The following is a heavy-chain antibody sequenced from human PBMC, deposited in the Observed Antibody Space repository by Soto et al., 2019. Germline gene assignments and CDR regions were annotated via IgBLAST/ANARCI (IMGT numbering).Heavy chain of an antibody. D-gene: IGHD6-19*01. V-gene: IGHV3-23*01. J-gene: IGHJ6*02. CDR2: ISGSGGST. CDR3: AKAGYSSDWYPHWDYGMDV. Sequence: EVQLLESGGGLVQPGESLRLSCAASGFTFSSYAMSWVRQAPGKGLEWVSVISGSGGSTYYADSVKGRFTISRDNSKNTLYLQMNSLRAEDTAVYYCAKAGYSSDWYPHWDYGMDVWGQGTTVTVSS. CDR1: GFTFSSYA.